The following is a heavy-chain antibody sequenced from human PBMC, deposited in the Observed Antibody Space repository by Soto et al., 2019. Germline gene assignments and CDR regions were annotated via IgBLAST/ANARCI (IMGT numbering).Heavy chain of an antibody. D-gene: IGHD2-8*02. CDR3: VKDRSDTWSFDY. CDR2: VTHDGTLY. Sequence: QVQLVESGGGVVQPGRSLRLSCVASGFTFSSCAMHWVRQVRGKGLEWLAVVTHDGTLYPYADSVKGRFSISRDNSRKTLYLQMNGLRPEDTAVYYCVKDRSDTWSFDYWGQGTLVTVSS. J-gene: IGHJ4*02. CDR1: GFTFSSCA. V-gene: IGHV3-30*18.